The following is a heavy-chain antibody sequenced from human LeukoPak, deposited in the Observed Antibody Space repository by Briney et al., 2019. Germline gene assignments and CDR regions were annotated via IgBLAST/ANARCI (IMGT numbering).Heavy chain of an antibody. V-gene: IGHV1-2*02. CDR3: AREGLEVTTYNWFDP. CDR1: GYTFTGYY. Sequence: ASVKVSCKASGYTFTGYYMHWVRQAPGQGLERMGWINPDSGGTNYAQKFQGRVTMTRDTSISTAYMELSRLRSDDTAVYYCAREGLEVTTYNWFDPWGQGTLVTVSS. D-gene: IGHD4-17*01. J-gene: IGHJ5*02. CDR2: INPDSGGT.